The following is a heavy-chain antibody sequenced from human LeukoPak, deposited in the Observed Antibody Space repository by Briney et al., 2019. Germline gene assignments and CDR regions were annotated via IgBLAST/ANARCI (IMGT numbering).Heavy chain of an antibody. V-gene: IGHV3-21*01. Sequence: GGSLRLSCAASGFTFSSYSMNWVRQAPGKGLEWVSSISSSSSYIYYADSVKGRFTISRDNAKNSLYLQMNSLRAEDTAVYYCARGRGQWPGDRAPHYFDYWGQGTLVTVSS. CDR3: ARGRGQWPGDRAPHYFDY. CDR2: ISSSSSYI. D-gene: IGHD6-19*01. CDR1: GFTFSSYS. J-gene: IGHJ4*02.